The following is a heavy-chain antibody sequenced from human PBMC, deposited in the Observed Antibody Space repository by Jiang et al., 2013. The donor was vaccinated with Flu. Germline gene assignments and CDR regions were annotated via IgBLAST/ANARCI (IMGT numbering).Heavy chain of an antibody. D-gene: IGHD2-8*01. V-gene: IGHV1-69*01. J-gene: IGHJ6*02. CDR2: IIPIFGIA. CDR1: FSSYA. Sequence: FSSYAISWVRQAPGQGLEWMGGIIPIFGIANYAQKFQGRVTITADESTSTAYMELSSLRSEDTAVYYCARDTPIMVYAMAGDSDYYGMDVWGQGTTVTVSS. CDR3: ARDTPIMVYAMAGDSDYYGMDV.